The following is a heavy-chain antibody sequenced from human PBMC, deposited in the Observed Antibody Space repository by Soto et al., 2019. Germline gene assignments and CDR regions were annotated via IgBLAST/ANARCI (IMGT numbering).Heavy chain of an antibody. CDR1: GDSVSSDSAA. V-gene: IGHV6-1*01. CDR2: TYYRSKWYV. Sequence: SQTLSLTCAISGDSVSSDSAAWNWIRQSPSRGLEWLGRTYYRSKWYVDYAVSVNGRMTINVDTSKNDFSLQLNSVTPEDTAVYYCVRSRFFVAVAGMATYYYYYGMDVWGRGTAVTVSS. CDR3: VRSRFFVAVAGMATYYYYYGMDV. J-gene: IGHJ6*02. D-gene: IGHD6-19*01.